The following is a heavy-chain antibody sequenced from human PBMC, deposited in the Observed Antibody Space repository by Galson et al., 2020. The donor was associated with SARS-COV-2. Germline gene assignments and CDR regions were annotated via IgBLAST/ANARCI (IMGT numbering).Heavy chain of an antibody. CDR3: ARHAGATNWQKYVDV. D-gene: IGHD1-1*01. CDR2: VYGDDPDV. J-gene: IGHJ6*02. Sequence: KIGESLKISCQGSGYTFANQWIGWVRKMPGKGLEWMGIVYGDDPDVIYSPAFQGQVTISAAKSINTAYLQWASLKASDTATYFCARHAGATNWQKYVDVWGQGTAVTVSS. V-gene: IGHV5-51*01. CDR1: GYTFANQW.